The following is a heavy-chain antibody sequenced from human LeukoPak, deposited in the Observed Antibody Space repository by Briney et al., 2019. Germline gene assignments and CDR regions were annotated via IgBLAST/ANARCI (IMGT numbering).Heavy chain of an antibody. CDR1: GFTFSSYG. Sequence: PGGSLRLSCAASGFTFSSYGMHWARQAPGKGLEWVAVISYDGSNKYYADSVKGRFTISRDNSKNTLYLQMNSLRAEDTAVYYCAKSPDQIVASVMDVWGQGTTVTVSS. CDR3: AKSPDQIVASVMDV. V-gene: IGHV3-30*18. J-gene: IGHJ6*02. CDR2: ISYDGSNK. D-gene: IGHD3-22*01.